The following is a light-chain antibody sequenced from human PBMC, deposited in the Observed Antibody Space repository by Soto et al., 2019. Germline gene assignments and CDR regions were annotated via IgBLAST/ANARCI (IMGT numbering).Light chain of an antibody. J-gene: IGKJ1*01. V-gene: IGKV1-39*01. Sequence: DIQMTQSPSSLSASVGDRVTITCRASQTIVTYLNWYQQKPGNAPKLLIYAASNLQNGVPSRFSGSGSGTDFTLTISSLQPEDFATYYCQQSYSTPRTFGQGTKVDI. CDR2: AAS. CDR3: QQSYSTPRT. CDR1: QTIVTY.